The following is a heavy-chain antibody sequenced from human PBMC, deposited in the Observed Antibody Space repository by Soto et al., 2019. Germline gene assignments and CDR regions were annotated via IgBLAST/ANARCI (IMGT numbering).Heavy chain of an antibody. D-gene: IGHD3-22*01. V-gene: IGHV1-69*06. CDR2: IIPIFGTA. CDR1: GGSFSSYA. J-gene: IGHJ3*02. CDR3: ASRPRWYDSSGYSGSDDAFDI. Sequence: ASVKVSCKASGGSFSSYAVSWVRQAPGQGLEWMGGIIPIFGTANYAQKFQGRVTITADKSTSTAYMELSSLRSEDTAVYYCASRPRWYDSSGYSGSDDAFDIWGQGTMVTVSS.